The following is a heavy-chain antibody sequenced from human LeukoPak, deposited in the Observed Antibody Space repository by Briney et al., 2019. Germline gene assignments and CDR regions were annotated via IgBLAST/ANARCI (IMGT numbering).Heavy chain of an antibody. Sequence: GASVKVSCNASGYTFTSYAISWVRQAPGQGLEWMGWISAYNGNTNYAQKLQGRVTMTTDTSTNTAYMEVRSLRSDDTAVYYCARGSVTIVGVNWFDPWGQGTLVTVSS. CDR3: ARGSVTIVGVNWFDP. J-gene: IGHJ5*02. CDR1: GYTFTSYA. D-gene: IGHD3-3*01. CDR2: ISAYNGNT. V-gene: IGHV1-18*01.